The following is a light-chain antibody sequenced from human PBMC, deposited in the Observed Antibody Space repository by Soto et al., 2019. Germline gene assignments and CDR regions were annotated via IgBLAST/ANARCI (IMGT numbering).Light chain of an antibody. J-gene: IGKJ1*01. V-gene: IGKV1-17*01. Sequence: IHRAQSPSSLSASVGYRVSITVRASQSIGTSLHWYQQKPGKAPKLLIYATSALQSGVPSRFSGSGSGTEFTLTISSLQPDDFATYYCQQYNSYGGTFGQGTKVDI. CDR2: ATS. CDR3: QQYNSYGGT. CDR1: QSIGTS.